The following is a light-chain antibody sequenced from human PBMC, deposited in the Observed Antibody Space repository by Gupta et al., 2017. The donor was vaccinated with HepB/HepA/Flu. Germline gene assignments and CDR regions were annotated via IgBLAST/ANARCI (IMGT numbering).Light chain of an antibody. CDR3: QQYNNWPRT. CDR2: GAS. J-gene: IGKJ1*01. V-gene: IGKV3-15*01. CDR1: QSVSSN. Sequence: IVMPHPPATLSVSPGERATLSCRASQSVSSNLAWYQQKPGQAPRLLIYGASTRATGIPARFSGSGSGTEFTLTISSLQSEDFAVYYCQQYNNWPRTFGQGTKVEIK.